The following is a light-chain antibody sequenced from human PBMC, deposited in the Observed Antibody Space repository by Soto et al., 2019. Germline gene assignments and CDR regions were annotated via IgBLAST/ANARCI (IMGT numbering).Light chain of an antibody. CDR1: SSNIGSNR. Sequence: QSVLTQPPSASGTPGQRVTISCSGSSSNIGSNRVYWYQQLPGTAPKLLIYSNNQRLSGVPDRFSGSKSGTSASLAISGLQSEDETYYYCAAWDDSRNGPVFGGGTKLTVL. CDR3: AAWDDSRNGPV. CDR2: SNN. V-gene: IGLV1-44*01. J-gene: IGLJ3*02.